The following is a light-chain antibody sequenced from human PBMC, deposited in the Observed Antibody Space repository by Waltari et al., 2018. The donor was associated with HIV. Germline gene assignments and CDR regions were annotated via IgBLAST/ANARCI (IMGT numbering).Light chain of an antibody. J-gene: IGLJ3*02. V-gene: IGLV1-40*01. Sequence: QSVLTQPPSVSGTLGQRVTISCTGSSSNIGAGYDVHWYQQIPGTAPRLLIQDETNRPSGVPARFSGSRSGASASLAITGLQAEDEADYYCQSFDDNLEGVFGGGTRLTVL. CDR2: DET. CDR1: SSNIGAGYD. CDR3: QSFDDNLEGV.